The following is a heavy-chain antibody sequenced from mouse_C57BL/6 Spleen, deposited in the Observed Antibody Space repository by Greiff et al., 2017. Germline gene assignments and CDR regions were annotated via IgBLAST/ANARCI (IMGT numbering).Heavy chain of an antibody. V-gene: IGHV1-42*01. CDR3: ARYHTTVVGNFDY. Sequence: VQLQQSGPELVKPGASVKISCKASGYSFTGYYMNWVKQSPEKSLEWIGEINPSTGGTTYNQKFKAKATLTVDKSSSTAYMQLKSLTSEDSAVYYCARYHTTVVGNFDYWGQGTTLTVSS. J-gene: IGHJ2*01. CDR1: GYSFTGYY. D-gene: IGHD1-1*01. CDR2: INPSTGGT.